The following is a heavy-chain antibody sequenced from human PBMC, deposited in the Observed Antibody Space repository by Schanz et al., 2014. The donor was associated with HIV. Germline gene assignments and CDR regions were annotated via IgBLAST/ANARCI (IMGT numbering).Heavy chain of an antibody. CDR1: GLTFSSYG. CDR3: AKDNGWPLASYYGMDV. D-gene: IGHD6-19*01. CDR2: ISYDGSNK. V-gene: IGHV3-30*18. J-gene: IGHJ6*02. Sequence: QVQLVESGGGVVQPGRSLRLSCAGSGLTFSSYGMHWVRQAPGKGLEWVAVISYDGSNKYYADSVKGRFTISRDNSKNTLYLQMNSLRAEDTALYYCAKDNGWPLASYYGMDVWGQGTTVTVSS.